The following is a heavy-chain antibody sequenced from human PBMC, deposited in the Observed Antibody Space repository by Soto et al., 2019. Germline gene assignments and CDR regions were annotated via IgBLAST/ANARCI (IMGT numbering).Heavy chain of an antibody. CDR1: GGSISNGDYY. V-gene: IGHV4-30-4*08. Sequence: SETLSLTCTVSGGSISNGDYYRSWIRQSPGKGLEWVGYIYYSGSTYYNPSLKSRVTMSVDTSKNQFSLKLSSVTAADTAMYYCASVRMLGSFFGMDVWGQGTTVTVSS. CDR2: IYYSGST. D-gene: IGHD2-15*01. J-gene: IGHJ6*02. CDR3: ASVRMLGSFFGMDV.